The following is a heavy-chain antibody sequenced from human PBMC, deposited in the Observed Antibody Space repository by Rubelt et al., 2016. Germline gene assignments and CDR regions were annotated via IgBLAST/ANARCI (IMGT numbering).Heavy chain of an antibody. CDR2: IRSNGGST. J-gene: IGHJ4*02. CDR1: GFTFSTYG. V-gene: IGHV3-64D*06. Sequence: VHLMESGGGLVQPGGSLRLSCSASGFTFSTYGMHWVRQAPGKGLDYVSGIRSNGGSTYYADSVKGRFTSSRDNSKNTLYLQMSSLRAEDTAVYYCVKGVETTMAAIFDYWGQGNLVTVSS. D-gene: IGHD5-18*01. CDR3: VKGVETTMAAIFDY.